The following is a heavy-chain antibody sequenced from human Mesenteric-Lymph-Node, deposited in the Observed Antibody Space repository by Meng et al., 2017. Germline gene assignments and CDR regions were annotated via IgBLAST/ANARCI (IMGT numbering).Heavy chain of an antibody. Sequence: GGSLRLSCAASGFTFSSYDMQWSRQATRKGLEWVSFIGTAGDTFYPGSVKGRFTISRENATNSLYLQMNSLRAGDTAVYYCASLAEGLYDFWSGYPDYYYYGMDVWGQGTTVTVSS. J-gene: IGHJ6*02. CDR1: GFTFSSYD. V-gene: IGHV3-13*01. CDR3: ASLAEGLYDFWSGYPDYYYYGMDV. CDR2: IGTAGDT. D-gene: IGHD3-3*01.